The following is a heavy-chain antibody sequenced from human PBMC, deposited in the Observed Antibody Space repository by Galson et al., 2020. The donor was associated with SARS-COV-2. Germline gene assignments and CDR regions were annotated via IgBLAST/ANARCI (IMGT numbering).Heavy chain of an antibody. Sequence: ASVKVSCEASGYTFTTFNINWVRQAPGQGLEWMGWMNPNSSNTGYAQKFQGRVTMTWNTSISTAYMELSSLTSEDTAVYYCARDHYYDSSGYFGNYYYGMGVWGQGATVTVSS. V-gene: IGHV1-8*01. CDR2: MNPNSSNT. D-gene: IGHD3-22*01. CDR3: ARDHYYDSSGYFGNYYYGMGV. CDR1: GYTFTTFN. J-gene: IGHJ6*02.